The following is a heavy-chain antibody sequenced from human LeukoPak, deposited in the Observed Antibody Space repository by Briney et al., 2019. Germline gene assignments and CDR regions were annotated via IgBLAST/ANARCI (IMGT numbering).Heavy chain of an antibody. Sequence: GGSLRLSCAASGFTFSSYTMNWVRQAPGKGLEWVSSISSSSTSIYYADSVKGRFTISRDNSKNTLYLQMNSLRAEDTAVYYCAKDPGGYSYGFDYWGQGTLVTVSS. V-gene: IGHV3-21*04. D-gene: IGHD5-18*01. CDR3: AKDPGGYSYGFDY. CDR1: GFTFSSYT. CDR2: ISSSSTSI. J-gene: IGHJ4*02.